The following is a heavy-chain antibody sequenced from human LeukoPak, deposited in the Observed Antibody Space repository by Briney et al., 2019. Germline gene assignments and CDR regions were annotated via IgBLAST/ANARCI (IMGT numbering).Heavy chain of an antibody. CDR3: ARARGYSYGYSDY. CDR1: GGAFSSYA. J-gene: IGHJ4*02. V-gene: IGHV1-69*13. CDR2: IIPIFGTA. D-gene: IGHD5-18*01. Sequence: SVKVSCKASGGAFSSYAISWVRQAPGQGLEWMGGIIPIFGTANYAQKLQGRVTITADESTSTAYMELSSLRSEDTAVYYCARARGYSYGYSDYWGQGTLVTVSS.